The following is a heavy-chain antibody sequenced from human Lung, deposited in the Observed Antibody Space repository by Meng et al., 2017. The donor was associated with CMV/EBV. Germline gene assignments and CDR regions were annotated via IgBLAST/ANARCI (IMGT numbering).Heavy chain of an antibody. CDR1: DGSFSVYY. D-gene: IGHD6-25*01. CDR2: INHSGST. J-gene: IGHJ6*02. Sequence: SETXSLXCAVHDGSFSVYYWSWIRQPPGKGLEWIGEINHSGSTNYNPSLKSRVAMSVDTSKNQLSLRLNSVTAADTAVYYCAREGSGSSRFGYYGMDVWGQGTXVTVSS. CDR3: AREGSGSSRFGYYGMDV. V-gene: IGHV4-34*01.